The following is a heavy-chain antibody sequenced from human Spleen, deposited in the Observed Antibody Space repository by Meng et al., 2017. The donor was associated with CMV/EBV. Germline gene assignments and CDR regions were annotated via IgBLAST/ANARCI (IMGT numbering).Heavy chain of an antibody. CDR3: ARKRIAAADWFDP. CDR2: INPNSGGT. J-gene: IGHJ5*02. V-gene: IGHV1-2*02. D-gene: IGHD6-13*01. CDR1: GYTFTGYY. Sequence: ASVKVSCKASGYTFTGYYMHWVRQAPGQGLEWMGWINPNSGGTNYAQKFQGRVTMTRDTSISTAYMELSRLRSEDTAVYYCARKRIAAADWFDPWGQGTLVTVSS.